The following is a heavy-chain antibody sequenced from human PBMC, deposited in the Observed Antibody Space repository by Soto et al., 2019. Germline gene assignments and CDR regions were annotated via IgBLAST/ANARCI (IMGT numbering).Heavy chain of an antibody. V-gene: IGHV4-31*03. CDR2: ICYSRTT. CDR3: ARSVFP. CDR1: GGSISSGGYY. Sequence: QVQLQDSGPGLVKPSQTLSLTCTVSGGSISSGGYYWSWISQHPGKGLEWMGYICYSRTTYYNPSLKSRVTISLDTSQHPFSLKLSSVTAADTAVYYCARSVFPWGQGTLVTVSS. J-gene: IGHJ5*02.